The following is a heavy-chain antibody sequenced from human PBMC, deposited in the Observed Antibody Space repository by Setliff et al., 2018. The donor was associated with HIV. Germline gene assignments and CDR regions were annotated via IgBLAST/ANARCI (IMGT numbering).Heavy chain of an antibody. J-gene: IGHJ6*03. D-gene: IGHD1-20*01. CDR1: GYTFTTYS. Sequence: GASVKVSCKASGYTFTTYSIHWVRQAPGQSLEWMGWINVGKGDTKYSQELQGRITITTDTSANTAYMELSGLRSDDTAVYYCARDRRAYTLHYYYYYMDVWGKGTTVTVSS. CDR3: ARDRRAYTLHYYYYYMDV. CDR2: INVGKGDT. V-gene: IGHV1-3*01.